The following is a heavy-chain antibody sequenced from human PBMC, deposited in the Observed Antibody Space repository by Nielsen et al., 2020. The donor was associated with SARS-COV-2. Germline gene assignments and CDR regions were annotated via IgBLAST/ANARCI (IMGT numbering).Heavy chain of an antibody. CDR1: GFTFSSYT. CDR3: AREGATNFDY. V-gene: IGHV3-21*01. D-gene: IGHD3-16*01. CDR2: ISGGGTYI. J-gene: IGHJ4*02. Sequence: GESLKISCAASGFTFSSYTMNWVRQAPGKGLEWVSSISGGGTYICNQDSLKGRFTISRDNAKNSLYLQMNSLRAEDTAVYYCAREGATNFDYWGQGTLVTVSS.